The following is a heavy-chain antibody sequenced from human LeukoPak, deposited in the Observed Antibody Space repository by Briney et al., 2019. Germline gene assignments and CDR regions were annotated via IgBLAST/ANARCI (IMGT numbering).Heavy chain of an antibody. D-gene: IGHD6-19*01. CDR1: GFTFSSYA. J-gene: IGHJ4*02. CDR2: ISGSGGST. Sequence: GGSLRLSCAASGFTFSSYAMSWVRQAPGKGLEWVSAISGSGGSTYYADSVKGRFTISRDNSKNTLYLQMSSLRAEDTAVYYCAKDYLIAVAGRLYDYWGQGTLVTVSS. V-gene: IGHV3-23*01. CDR3: AKDYLIAVAGRLYDY.